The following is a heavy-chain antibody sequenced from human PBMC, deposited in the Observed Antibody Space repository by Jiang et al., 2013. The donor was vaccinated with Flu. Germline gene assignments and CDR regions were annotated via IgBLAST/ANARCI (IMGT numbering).Heavy chain of an antibody. J-gene: IGHJ4*02. CDR3: ARQYYYSFEF. V-gene: IGHV5-51*01. D-gene: IGHD3-10*01. CDR1: GYSFSNYW. Sequence: GAEVKKPGESLKISCKGSGYSFSNYWIAWVRQLPGKGLEWMGIIYPSDSDITYSPSFQGQVTISVDKSISTAYLQWSSLKASDTAIYYCARQYYYSFEFWGQGTLVTVSS. CDR2: IYPSDSDI.